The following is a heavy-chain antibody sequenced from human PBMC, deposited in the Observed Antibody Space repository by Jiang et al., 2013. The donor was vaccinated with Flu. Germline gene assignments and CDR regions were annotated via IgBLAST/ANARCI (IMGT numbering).Heavy chain of an antibody. V-gene: IGHV3-74*01. D-gene: IGHD3-16*01. CDR2: IHSDGSSR. J-gene: IGHJ4*02. Sequence: GLVWVSRIHSDGSSRSYADSVKGRSTISRDNAKKTLYLQMNSLTADDTAVYYCARGEGGGHFDNWGQGILVTVSS. CDR3: ARGEGGGHFDN.